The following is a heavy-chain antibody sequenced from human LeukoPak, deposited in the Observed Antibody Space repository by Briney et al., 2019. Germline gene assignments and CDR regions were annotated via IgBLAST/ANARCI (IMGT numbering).Heavy chain of an antibody. CDR1: GGSISNYY. CDR2: IYYSGSI. D-gene: IGHD3-22*01. J-gene: IGHJ3*02. Sequence: PSETLSLSCTVSGGSISNYYWNWIRQPPGKGLEWIGYIYYSGSITYNPSLNSRVTISVDTSKNQLSLKLSSVTAADTAVYYCARARYDNFPDAFEIWGQGTMVTVS. V-gene: IGHV4-59*01. CDR3: ARARYDNFPDAFEI.